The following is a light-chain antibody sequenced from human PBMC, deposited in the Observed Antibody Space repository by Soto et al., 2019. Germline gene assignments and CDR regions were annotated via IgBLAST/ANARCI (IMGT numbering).Light chain of an antibody. V-gene: IGLV2-8*01. J-gene: IGLJ2*01. Sequence: QSVLTQPPSASGSPGQSVTISCTGTSSDVGGYNYVSWYQQHPGKAPKVMIYDVTKRPSGVPDRFSGSKSGNTASLTVSGLQAEDEADYYCSSYAGSNTVVFGGGTKLTVL. CDR2: DVT. CDR1: SSDVGGYNY. CDR3: SSYAGSNTVV.